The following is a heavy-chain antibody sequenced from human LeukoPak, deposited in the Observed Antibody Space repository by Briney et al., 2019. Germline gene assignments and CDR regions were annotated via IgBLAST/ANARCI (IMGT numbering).Heavy chain of an antibody. CDR3: ARAYPAATFDY. CDR2: IYYSGST. V-gene: IGHV4-59*01. CDR1: GGSISSYY. Sequence: SETLSLTCTVSGGSISSYYWSWIRQPPGKGLEWIGYIYYSGSTNYNPSLKSRVTISVDTSKTQFSLKLSSVTAADTAVYYCARAYPAATFDYWGQGTLVTVSS. J-gene: IGHJ4*02. D-gene: IGHD2-2*01.